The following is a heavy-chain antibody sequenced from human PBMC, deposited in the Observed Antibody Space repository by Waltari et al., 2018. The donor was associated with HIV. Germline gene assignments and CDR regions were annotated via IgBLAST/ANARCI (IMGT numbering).Heavy chain of an antibody. CDR1: GYYISSGYY. CDR3: TRDQDIVVRGVIIGSDI. CDR2: TYHTGST. Sequence: QIQLQESGPGQVKHSETLHLTCGVIGYYISSGYYWGWLRQSPGKGLEWIGSTYHTGSTYYNPSLKTRVTISVDTSKNQFSLRLSSVTAADTAVYYCTRDQDIVVRGVIIGSDIWGQGTMVTVSS. D-gene: IGHD3-10*01. J-gene: IGHJ3*02. V-gene: IGHV4-38-2*02.